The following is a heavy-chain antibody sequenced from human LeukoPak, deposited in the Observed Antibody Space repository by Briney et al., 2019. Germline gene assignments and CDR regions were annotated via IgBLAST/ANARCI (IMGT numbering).Heavy chain of an antibody. CDR1: GGSLSAYY. D-gene: IGHD4-23*01. CDR2: INHGGST. CDR3: ARYLDYGGNSRVFQH. Sequence: SETLSLTCAVYGGSLSAYYWTWIRQPPGKGLEWIGEINHGGSTNYNPSLKSRVTISVDTSKNQFSLKLSSVTAADTAVYYCARYLDYGGNSRVFQHWGQGTLVAVSS. J-gene: IGHJ1*01. V-gene: IGHV4-34*01.